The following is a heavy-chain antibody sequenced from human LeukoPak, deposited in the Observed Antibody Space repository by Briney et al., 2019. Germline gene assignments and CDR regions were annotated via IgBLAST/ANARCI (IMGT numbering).Heavy chain of an antibody. D-gene: IGHD5-18*01. V-gene: IGHV3-7*01. CDR3: ARDLQSQAMAVYYYYYGMDV. J-gene: IGHJ6*02. Sequence: GGSLRLSCAASGFTFSSYWMSWVRQAPGKGLEWVANIKQDGSEKYYVDSVKGRFTISRDNAKNSLYLQMNSLRAEDTAVYYCARDLQSQAMAVYYYYYGMDVWGQGTTVTVSS. CDR2: IKQDGSEK. CDR1: GFTFSSYW.